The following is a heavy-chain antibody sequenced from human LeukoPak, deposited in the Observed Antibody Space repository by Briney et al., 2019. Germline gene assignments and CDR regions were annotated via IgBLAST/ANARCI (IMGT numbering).Heavy chain of an antibody. J-gene: IGHJ4*02. V-gene: IGHV4-59*11. D-gene: IGHD2-2*01. Sequence: SETLSLTCSVSGGSINSHYWSWIRQPPGKRLEWIGYIFNTGNTNYNPSLASRVTMSVDTSRAQFFLKLSSVTAADTAVYYCARGGRKDIVVVPAAGYYFDYWGQGTLVTVSS. CDR1: GGSINSHY. CDR3: ARGGRKDIVVVPAAGYYFDY. CDR2: IFNTGNT.